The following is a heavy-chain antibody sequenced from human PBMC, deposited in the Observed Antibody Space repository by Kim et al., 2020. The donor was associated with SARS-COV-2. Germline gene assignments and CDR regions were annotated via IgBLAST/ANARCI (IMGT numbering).Heavy chain of an antibody. CDR2: YSGST. D-gene: IGHD6-13*01. Sequence: SETLSLTCTVSGGSISRYYWSWIRQPPGKGLEWIAYYSGSTNYNPSLKSRVTISVDTSKNQLSLKLSSVTAADTAVYFCAKHNSQAAFDIWGQGTMVTVS. V-gene: IGHV4-59*01. J-gene: IGHJ3*02. CDR3: AKHNSQAAFDI. CDR1: GGSISRYY.